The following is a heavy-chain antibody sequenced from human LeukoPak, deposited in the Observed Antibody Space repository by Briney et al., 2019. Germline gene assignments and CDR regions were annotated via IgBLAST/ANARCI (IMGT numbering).Heavy chain of an antibody. D-gene: IGHD2-2*03. CDR3: AKDSGWILFDD. Sequence: GGSLRLSCAASGFTFTTYAMSWVRQPPGKGLEWVSGIGPSGDRTYYVDSVKGRFTISRDNSKNTVYLQMSSLRADDTAVYYCAKDSGWILFDDWGQGTPVTVSS. J-gene: IGHJ4*02. CDR1: GFTFTTYA. V-gene: IGHV3-23*01. CDR2: IGPSGDRT.